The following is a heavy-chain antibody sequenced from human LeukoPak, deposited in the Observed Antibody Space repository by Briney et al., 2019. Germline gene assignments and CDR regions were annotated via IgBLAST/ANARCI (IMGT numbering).Heavy chain of an antibody. J-gene: IGHJ4*02. Sequence: GGSLRLSCAAFGFTFSSYAMHWVRQAPGKGLEWVAVISYDGSNKYYADSVKGRFTISRDNSKNTLYLQMNSLRAEDTAVYYCAKDRDGYNSPLDDWGQGTLVTVSS. V-gene: IGHV3-30*18. D-gene: IGHD5-24*01. CDR3: AKDRDGYNSPLDD. CDR1: GFTFSSYA. CDR2: ISYDGSNK.